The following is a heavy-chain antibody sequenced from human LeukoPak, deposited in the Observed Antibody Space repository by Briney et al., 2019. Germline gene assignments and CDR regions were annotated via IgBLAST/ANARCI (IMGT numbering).Heavy chain of an antibody. D-gene: IGHD4-23*01. Sequence: GASVKVSCKASGGTFSSYAISWVRQAPGQGLEWMGIINPSGGSTSYAQKFQGRVTMTRDTSTSTVYMELSSLRSEDTAVYYCARDLPEDYGGNSNWFDPWGQGTLVTVSS. J-gene: IGHJ5*02. CDR2: INPSGGST. V-gene: IGHV1-46*01. CDR1: GGTFSSYA. CDR3: ARDLPEDYGGNSNWFDP.